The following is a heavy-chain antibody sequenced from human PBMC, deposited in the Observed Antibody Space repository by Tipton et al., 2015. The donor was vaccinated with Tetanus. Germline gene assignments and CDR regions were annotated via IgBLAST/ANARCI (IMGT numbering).Heavy chain of an antibody. J-gene: IGHJ4*01. Sequence: LSLTCTVSGGSISSYFWSWIRQPPGKGLECIGYVFYTGITNYNPPFESRVTMSVDTSKNQISLKLRSVTAADTAVYYCARYHCTGTTCQHLDHWGQGTLVTVSS. CDR2: VFYTGIT. CDR3: ARYHCTGTTCQHLDH. V-gene: IGHV4-59*01. CDR1: GGSISSYF. D-gene: IGHD2-8*02.